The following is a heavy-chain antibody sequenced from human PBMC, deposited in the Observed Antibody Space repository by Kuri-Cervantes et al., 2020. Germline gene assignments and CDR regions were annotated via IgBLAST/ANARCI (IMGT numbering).Heavy chain of an antibody. CDR1: GGTFSSYA. CDR3: ARDVGDRFDY. CDR2: INPSGGST. J-gene: IGHJ4*02. Sequence: SVKVSCKASGGTFSSYAISWVRQAPGQGLEWMGVINPSGGSTSYVLKFQGRVTMTRDTSTSTVYMELSSLRSEDTAVYYCARDVGDRFDYWGQGTLVTVSS. V-gene: IGHV1-46*01. D-gene: IGHD4-17*01.